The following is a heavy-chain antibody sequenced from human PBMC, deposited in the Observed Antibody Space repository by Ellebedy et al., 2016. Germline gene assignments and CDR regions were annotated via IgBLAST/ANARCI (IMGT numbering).Heavy chain of an antibody. V-gene: IGHV4-59*12. CDR1: DDSFALSY. D-gene: IGHD4/OR15-4a*01. CDR2: IFYDGSA. CDR3: ARDRALGSFDM. Sequence: SETLSLXXTVSDDSFALSYWNWIRQPPGKGLEWIGYIFYDGSANYNPSLESRVSMSIDASNNLLSLRLKSVTAADTAIYYCARDRALGSFDMWGRGTTVTVSS. J-gene: IGHJ3*02.